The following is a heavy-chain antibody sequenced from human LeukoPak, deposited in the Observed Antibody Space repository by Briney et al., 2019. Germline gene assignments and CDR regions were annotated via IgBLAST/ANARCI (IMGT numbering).Heavy chain of an antibody. CDR1: GGSFSGYY. CDR3: ARGRTIFGVVSNWFDP. D-gene: IGHD3-3*01. Sequence: QSSETLSLTCAVYGGSFSGYYWSWIRQPPGKGLEWIGEINHSGSTNYNPSLKSRVTISVDTSKNQFSLKLSSVTAADTAVYYCARGRTIFGVVSNWFDPWGQGTLATVSS. CDR2: INHSGST. V-gene: IGHV4-34*01. J-gene: IGHJ5*02.